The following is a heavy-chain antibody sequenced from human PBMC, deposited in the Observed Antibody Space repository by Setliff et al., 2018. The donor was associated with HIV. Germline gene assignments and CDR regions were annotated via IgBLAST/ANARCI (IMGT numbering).Heavy chain of an antibody. CDR1: GFTFGDYS. J-gene: IGHJ5*02. V-gene: IGHV3-49*03. CDR3: KADSSGYP. D-gene: IGHD3-22*01. Sequence: PGGSLRLSCTTSGFTFGDYSITWFRQAPGKGLEWVGFIRSKAYGGTTEYAASVKGRFTISRDDSKNTAYLQMNSLKTEDTAVYYCKADSSGYPWGQGTLVTVSS. CDR2: IRSKAYGGTT.